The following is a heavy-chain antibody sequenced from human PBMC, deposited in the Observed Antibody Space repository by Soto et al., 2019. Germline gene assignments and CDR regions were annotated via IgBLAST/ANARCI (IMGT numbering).Heavy chain of an antibody. J-gene: IGHJ4*02. CDR2: IIPIFGTT. CDR1: GGSFRSYG. Sequence: SVKVSCKASGGSFRSYGISWVRQAPGQGLEWKGGIIPIFGTTNYAQMFQGRVTISADESKSTAYMELSSLGSEDTAVYYCASGTYYYDSNGGYYFDYWGQGTLVTVSS. D-gene: IGHD3-22*01. V-gene: IGHV1-69*13. CDR3: ASGTYYYDSNGGYYFDY.